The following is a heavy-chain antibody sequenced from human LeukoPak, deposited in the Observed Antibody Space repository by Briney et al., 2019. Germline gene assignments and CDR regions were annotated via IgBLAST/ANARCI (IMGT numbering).Heavy chain of an antibody. V-gene: IGHV3-74*03. CDR1: GFTFSSDW. Sequence: PGGSLRLSCAASGFTFSSDWMHWVRQAPGKGLVWVARLKNDGSSAEYANSAQGRFIISRDNGRNTVFLQMDSLRGDDTAIYYCARARGGYVLDSWGQGTQVIVSS. D-gene: IGHD2-15*01. J-gene: IGHJ4*02. CDR3: ARARGGYVLDS. CDR2: LKNDGSSA.